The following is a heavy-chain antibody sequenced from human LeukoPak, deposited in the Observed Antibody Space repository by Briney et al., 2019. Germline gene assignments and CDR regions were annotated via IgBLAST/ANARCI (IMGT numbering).Heavy chain of an antibody. CDR2: IVVGSGNT. D-gene: IGHD6-13*01. J-gene: IGHJ4*02. CDR1: GFTFTSSA. V-gene: IGHV1-58*02. CDR3: AAGYPGYSSSLGLMEV. Sequence: SVKVSCKASGFTFTSSAMQWVRQARGQRLEWIGWIVVGSGNTNYAQEFQERVTITRDMSTSTAYMELSSLRSEDTAVYYCAAGYPGYSSSLGLMEVWGQGTLVTVSS.